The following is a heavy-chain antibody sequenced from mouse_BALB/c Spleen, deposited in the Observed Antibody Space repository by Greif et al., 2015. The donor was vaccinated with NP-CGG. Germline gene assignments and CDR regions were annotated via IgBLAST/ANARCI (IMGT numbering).Heavy chain of an antibody. CDR3: ARGYYGSSHGYLDV. Sequence: LVKTGASVKISCKASGYSFTGYYMHWVKQSHGKSLEWIGYISCYNGATSYNQKFKGKATFTVDTSSSTAYMQFNSLTSEVSAVFYCARGYYGSSHGYLDVGRAGTTVPASS. V-gene: IGHV1S34*01. J-gene: IGHJ1*01. CDR1: GYSFTGYY. D-gene: IGHD1-1*01. CDR2: ISCYNGAT.